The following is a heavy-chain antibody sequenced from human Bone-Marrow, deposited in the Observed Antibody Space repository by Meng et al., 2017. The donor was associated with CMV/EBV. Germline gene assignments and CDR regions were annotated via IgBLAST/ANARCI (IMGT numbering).Heavy chain of an antibody. D-gene: IGHD1-26*01. CDR2: IGTAGDT. J-gene: IGHJ6*02. V-gene: IGHV3-13*01. CDR3: ARAIVGALVMDV. Sequence: GGSLRLSCAASGFTFSSYDMHWVRQATGKGLEWVSAIGTAGDTYYPGSVKGRFTISRENAKNSLYLQMNSLRAGDTAVYYCARAIVGALVMDVWGQGTTVTVSS. CDR1: GFTFSSYD.